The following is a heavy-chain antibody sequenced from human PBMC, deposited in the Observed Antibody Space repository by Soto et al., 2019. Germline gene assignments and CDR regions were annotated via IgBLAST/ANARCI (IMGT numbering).Heavy chain of an antibody. V-gene: IGHV3-30*18. CDR2: ISYDGTVK. CDR1: GFTFSNYG. D-gene: IGHD3-22*01. CDR3: AKESSYYDSSGYYAPFDY. Sequence: VGSLILSCAASGFTFSNYGIHWGRQAPGKGLEWVAVISYDGTVKYYAVSVRGRFTISRDNSKNTLYLQMNSLRAEDTAVYSCAKESSYYDSSGYYAPFDYWGQGTLVTVSS. J-gene: IGHJ4*02.